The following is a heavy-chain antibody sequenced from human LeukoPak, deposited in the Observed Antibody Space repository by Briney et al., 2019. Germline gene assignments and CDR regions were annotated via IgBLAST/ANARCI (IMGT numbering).Heavy chain of an antibody. CDR2: FDPEDGET. V-gene: IGHV1-24*01. D-gene: IGHD6-13*01. CDR3: ASGGLAAAGRRTNYYYYGMDV. J-gene: IGHJ6*02. Sequence: ASVKVSRKAPGYTLSKLSIHWVRQPSGKGLEWMGAFDPEDGETIYAQEFQGRATMTADTSTDTAYMELSSLRSEDTAVYYCASGGLAAAGRRTNYYYYGMDVWGQGTTVTVSS. CDR1: GYTLSKLS.